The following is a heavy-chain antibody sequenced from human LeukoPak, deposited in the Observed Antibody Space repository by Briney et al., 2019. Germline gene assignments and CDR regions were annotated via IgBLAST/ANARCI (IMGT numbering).Heavy chain of an antibody. D-gene: IGHD3-22*01. CDR3: ARLISGSSGYYHYYYYYYYMDV. Sequence: SETLSLTCTVSGYSISSGYYWDWIRQPPGKGLEWIGSIYHSGSTYYNPSLKSRVTISVDTSKNQFSLKLSSVTAADTAVYYCARLISGSSGYYHYYYYYYYMDVWGKGTTVTVSS. J-gene: IGHJ6*03. CDR2: IYHSGST. CDR1: GYSISSGYY. V-gene: IGHV4-38-2*02.